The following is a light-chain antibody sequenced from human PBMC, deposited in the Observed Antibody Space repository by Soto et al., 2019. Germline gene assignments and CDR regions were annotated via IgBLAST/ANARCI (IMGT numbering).Light chain of an antibody. CDR3: LSYSSSTSPYV. V-gene: IGLV2-14*01. J-gene: IGLJ1*01. Sequence: QSVLTQPASVSESPGQSITISCTGTSSDVGGYNFVSWYQQHPGKAPKLMIYDVTNRPSGVSNRFSGSKSGNTASLTISGLQAEDEADYYCLSYSSSTSPYVLGTGTKVTVL. CDR2: DVT. CDR1: SSDVGGYNF.